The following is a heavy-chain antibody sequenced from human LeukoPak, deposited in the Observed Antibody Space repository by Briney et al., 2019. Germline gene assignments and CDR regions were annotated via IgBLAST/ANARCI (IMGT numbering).Heavy chain of an antibody. D-gene: IGHD2-15*01. J-gene: IGHJ3*02. Sequence: SETLSLTCAVSGGSISSNIWWSWVRQPPGKGLEWIGEMYHSGSTNSNPSLNSRVTISVDKSRNQLSLKLSSVTAADAAVYYSARKVNCSGGRCPTGAFDIWGQGTMVTVSS. V-gene: IGHV4-4*02. CDR1: GGSISSNIW. CDR3: ARKVNCSGGRCPTGAFDI. CDR2: MYHSGST.